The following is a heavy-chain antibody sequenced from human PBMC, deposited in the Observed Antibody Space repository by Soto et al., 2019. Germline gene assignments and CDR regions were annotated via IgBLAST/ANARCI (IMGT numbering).Heavy chain of an antibody. CDR3: ARVERGTATTVVDAFDI. CDR1: GGFVTSGSYY. Sequence: QVQLQQWGAGLLKPSETLSLTCAVYGGFVTSGSYYWSWIRQPPGKGLEWIGEMCHSGGTHFNPSLKSRVTISVDTWKNQFTLKMSSVTAAGTALYYCARVERGTATTVVDAFDIWGPGTMVTVSS. CDR2: MCHSGGT. D-gene: IGHD1-1*01. J-gene: IGHJ3*02. V-gene: IGHV4-34*01.